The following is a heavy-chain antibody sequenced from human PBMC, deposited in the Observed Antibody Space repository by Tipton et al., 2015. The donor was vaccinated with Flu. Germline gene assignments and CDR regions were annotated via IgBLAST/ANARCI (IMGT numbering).Heavy chain of an antibody. D-gene: IGHD3-22*01. CDR1: RGSISGYY. CDR3: ARVSGSYNNWFGP. J-gene: IGHJ5*02. Sequence: TLSLTCTVSRGSISGYYWTWIRQPPGKGLEWIGYVYYRGKTNYNPALERRVTTSVDTSKNQFSLQLNSVTAAYTAVYYCARVSGSYNNWFGPWGQGPLVPGSS. V-gene: IGHV4-59*01. CDR2: VYYRGKT.